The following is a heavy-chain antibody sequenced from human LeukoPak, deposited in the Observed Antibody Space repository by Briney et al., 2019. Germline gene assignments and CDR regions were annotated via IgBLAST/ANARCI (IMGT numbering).Heavy chain of an antibody. CDR1: GFTFSGFW. J-gene: IGHJ6*02. CDR2: INSDGSEG. D-gene: IGHD1-26*01. CDR3: ARGSGSYSPYYYYGMDV. V-gene: IGHV3-7*03. Sequence: GGSLRLSCAVSGFTFSGFWMSWSRQAPGKGLEWVASINSDGSEGYYADVVKGRFTISRDNAKNSLYLQINSLRAEDTAVYYCARGSGSYSPYYYYGMDVWGQGTTVTVSS.